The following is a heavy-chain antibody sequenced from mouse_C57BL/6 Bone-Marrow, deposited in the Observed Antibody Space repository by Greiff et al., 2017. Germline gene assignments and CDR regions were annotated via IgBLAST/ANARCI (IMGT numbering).Heavy chain of an antibody. CDR3: ARRAYYSNYFDY. D-gene: IGHD2-5*01. Sequence: EVKLMESGGGLVQPGGSLKLSCAASGFTFSDYYMYWVRQTPEKRLEWVAYISNGGGSTYYPDTVKGRFTISRDNAKNTLYLQMSRLKSEDTAMYYCARRAYYSNYFDYWGQGTTLTVSS. CDR1: GFTFSDYY. J-gene: IGHJ2*01. CDR2: ISNGGGST. V-gene: IGHV5-12*01.